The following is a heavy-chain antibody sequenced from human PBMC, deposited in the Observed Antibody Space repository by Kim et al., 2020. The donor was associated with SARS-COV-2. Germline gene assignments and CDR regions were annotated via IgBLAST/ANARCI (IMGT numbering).Heavy chain of an antibody. CDR2: ST. CDR3: ARTRSGSGSP. Sequence: STNYDPSLKSRVTISVDTSKNQFSLKLSAVTAADTAVYYCARTRSGSGSPWGQGTLVTVSS. D-gene: IGHD3-10*01. V-gene: IGHV4-34*01. J-gene: IGHJ5*02.